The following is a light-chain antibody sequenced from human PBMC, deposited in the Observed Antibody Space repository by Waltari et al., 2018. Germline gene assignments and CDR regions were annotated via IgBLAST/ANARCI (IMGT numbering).Light chain of an antibody. Sequence: DIVMTQSPSTLSASVGDRVTITCRASQSISSWLAWYQKKPGQAPQVLIYKAATLQSGVPSRFSGSGSGTEFTLTIDSLQPDDVATYYCLQYSNYSWTFGQGTKVEIK. CDR1: QSISSW. V-gene: IGKV1-5*03. CDR2: KAA. CDR3: LQYSNYSWT. J-gene: IGKJ1*01.